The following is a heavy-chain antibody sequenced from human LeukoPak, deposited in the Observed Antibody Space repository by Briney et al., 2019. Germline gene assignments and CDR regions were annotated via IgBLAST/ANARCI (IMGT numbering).Heavy chain of an antibody. V-gene: IGHV3-74*03. D-gene: IGHD3-9*01. CDR3: ARESRGYDILTGKYHRGYYSYYMDV. CDR1: GFTFDITW. Sequence: QPGGSLTLSCAASGFTFDITWLHWVRQPPGKGLVWVARITSDGSSTTYAESVKGRFTISRDNAKNSLYLQMNSLRAEDTAVYYCARESRGYDILTGKYHRGYYSYYMDVWGKGTTVTVSS. CDR2: ITSDGSST. J-gene: IGHJ6*03.